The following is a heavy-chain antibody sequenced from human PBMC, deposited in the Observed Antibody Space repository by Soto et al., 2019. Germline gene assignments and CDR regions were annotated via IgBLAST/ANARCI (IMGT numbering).Heavy chain of an antibody. CDR2: ISWNSGSI. CDR3: AKDIGGYSYGTYYYGMDV. V-gene: IGHV3-9*01. D-gene: IGHD5-18*01. J-gene: IGHJ6*02. Sequence: SLRLSCAASGFTFDDYAMHWVRQAPGKGLEWVSGISWNSGSIGYADSVKGRFTISRDNAKNSLYLQMNSLRAEDTALYYCAKDIGGYSYGTYYYGMDVWGQGTTVTVSS. CDR1: GFTFDDYA.